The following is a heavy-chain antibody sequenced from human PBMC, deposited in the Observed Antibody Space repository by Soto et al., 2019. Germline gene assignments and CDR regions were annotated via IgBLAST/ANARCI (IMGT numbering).Heavy chain of an antibody. CDR3: ATDLVYYDIPFGSYGMDV. V-gene: IGHV3-53*01. Sequence: HPGGSLRLSCAASGFTVSSNYMSWVRQAPGKGLEWVSVIYSGGSTYYADSGKGRFTISRDNSKNTLYLQMNSLRAEDTAVYYCATDLVYYDIPFGSYGMDVWGQGTTVTVSS. CDR2: IYSGGST. J-gene: IGHJ6*02. CDR1: GFTVSSNY. D-gene: IGHD3-9*01.